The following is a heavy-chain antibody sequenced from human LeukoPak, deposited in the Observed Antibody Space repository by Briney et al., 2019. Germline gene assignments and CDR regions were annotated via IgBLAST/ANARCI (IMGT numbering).Heavy chain of an antibody. V-gene: IGHV3-30*18. J-gene: IGHJ4*02. D-gene: IGHD6-19*01. CDR2: ISYDGSNK. CDR1: GFTFSSYG. Sequence: GRSLRLSCAASGFTFSSYGMHWVRQAPGNGLEWVAVISYDGSNKYYADSVKGRFTISRDNSKNTLYLQMNSLRAEDTAVYYCAKEGVAGNFDYWGQGTLVTVSS. CDR3: AKEGVAGNFDY.